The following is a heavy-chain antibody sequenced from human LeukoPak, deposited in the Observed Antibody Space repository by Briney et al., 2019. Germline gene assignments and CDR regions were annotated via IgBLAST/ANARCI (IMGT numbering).Heavy chain of an antibody. CDR2: ISRSGSTI. J-gene: IGHJ3*02. Sequence: GGCLRLSCAASGFTFSDYYMSWIRQAAGKGLEWVSYISRSGSTIYYADGVKGRFTISRVNAKNSLSLQMNSLRADDPAVYYCASLYCSGGSCYSRGVGAFDIWGQGTMVTVSS. CDR3: ASLYCSGGSCYSRGVGAFDI. D-gene: IGHD2-15*01. V-gene: IGHV3-11*01. CDR1: GFTFSDYY.